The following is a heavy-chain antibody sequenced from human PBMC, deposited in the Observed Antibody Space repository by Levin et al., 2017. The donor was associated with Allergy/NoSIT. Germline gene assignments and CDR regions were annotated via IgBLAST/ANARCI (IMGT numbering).Heavy chain of an antibody. CDR2: IDWDDDK. V-gene: IGHV2-70*11. CDR1: GFSLGTSGMC. D-gene: IGHD3-10*01. CDR3: VRTAYYDSGSYQFDY. J-gene: IGHJ4*02. Sequence: ESGPTLVKPTQSLTLTCTFSGFSLGTSGMCVSWIRQRPGKALEWLARIDWDDDKYYSTSLKTRLTISKDTSKNQVVLKMTNMDPVDTATYYCVRTAYYDSGSYQFDYLGQGTLVTVSS.